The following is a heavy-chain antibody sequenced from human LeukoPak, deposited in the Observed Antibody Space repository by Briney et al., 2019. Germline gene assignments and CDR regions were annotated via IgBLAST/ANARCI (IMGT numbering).Heavy chain of an antibody. J-gene: IGHJ6*03. Sequence: PSETLSLTCTVSGSSISSYYWSWIRQPAGKGLEWIGRIYTSGSTNYNPSLKSRVTMSVDTSKNQFSLKLSSVTAADTAVYYCAREYYYGSGSYSPYYYYYYMDVWGKGTTVTISS. V-gene: IGHV4-4*07. CDR1: GSSISSYY. CDR3: AREYYYGSGSYSPYYYYYYMDV. CDR2: IYTSGST. D-gene: IGHD3-10*01.